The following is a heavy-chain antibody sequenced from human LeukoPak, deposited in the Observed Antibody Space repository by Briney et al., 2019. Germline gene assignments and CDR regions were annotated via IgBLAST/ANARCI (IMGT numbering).Heavy chain of an antibody. D-gene: IGHD3-3*01. J-gene: IGHJ5*02. CDR3: AKDGDDFWSGYHENNWFDP. Sequence: GGSLRLSCAASGFTFSSYSMNWVRQAPGKGLEWVSSISSSSSYIYYADSVKGRFTISRDDAKNSLYLQMNSLRAEDTALYYCAKDGDDFWSGYHENNWFDPWGQGTLVTVSS. CDR2: ISSSSSYI. V-gene: IGHV3-21*04. CDR1: GFTFSSYS.